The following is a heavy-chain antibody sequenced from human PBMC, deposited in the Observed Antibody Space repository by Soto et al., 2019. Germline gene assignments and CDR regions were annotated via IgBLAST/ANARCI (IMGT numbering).Heavy chain of an antibody. J-gene: IGHJ3*02. D-gene: IGHD3-16*02. CDR3: ATALLYVWGSYRAFDI. V-gene: IGHV1-24*01. CDR1: GYTLTELS. CDR2: FDPEDGET. Sequence: ASVKVSCKVSGYTLTELSKHWVRQAPGKGLEWMGGFDPEDGETIYAQKFQGRVTMTEDTSTDTAYMELSSLRSEDTAVYYCATALLYVWGSYRAFDIWGQGTMVTVSS.